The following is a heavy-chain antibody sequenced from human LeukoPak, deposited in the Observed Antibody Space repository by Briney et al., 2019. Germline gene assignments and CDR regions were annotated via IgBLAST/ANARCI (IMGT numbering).Heavy chain of an antibody. CDR2: ISGSGGST. J-gene: IGHJ4*02. CDR3: AKGGYGYSPN. CDR1: GFGFTNYA. V-gene: IGHV3-23*01. Sequence: PGGSLRLSCAASGFGFTNYAMSWVRQAPGKGLEWVSGISGSGGSTYYADSVKGRFTISRDNSKNTLYLQMNSLRAEDTAVYHCAKGGYGYSPNWGQGTLVTVSS. D-gene: IGHD6-13*01.